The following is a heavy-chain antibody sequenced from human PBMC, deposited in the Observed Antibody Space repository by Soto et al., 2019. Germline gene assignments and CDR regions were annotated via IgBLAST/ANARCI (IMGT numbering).Heavy chain of an antibody. J-gene: IGHJ5*01. D-gene: IGHD4-17*01. CDR1: GFTFRSYW. CDR2: IRPDGSEK. V-gene: IGHV3-7*03. Sequence: EVQVVESGGGLVQPGGSLRVSCVGSGFTFRSYWMSWVRQAPGKGLEWVANIRPDGSEKYYVDSVKGRFTISRDNAKNSLYLQMSSLRAEDTAVYYGAREEGATVANNWFDSWGQGALVTGSS. CDR3: AREEGATVANNWFDS.